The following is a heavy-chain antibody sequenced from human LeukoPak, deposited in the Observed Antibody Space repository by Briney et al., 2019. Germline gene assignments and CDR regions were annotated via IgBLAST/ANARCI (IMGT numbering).Heavy chain of an antibody. Sequence: GRSLXXXCXAXGFTFSSYGXHWVRQAPGKGLEGVAVIWXDGSNKYYADSVKGRFTISRDNSKNTLYLQMNSLRAEDTAVYYCAKGNYYGSGSYYPTYYFDYWGQGTLVTVSS. CDR3: AKGNYYGSGSYYPTYYFDY. J-gene: IGHJ4*02. V-gene: IGHV3-33*06. CDR2: IWXDGSNK. CDR1: GFTFSSYG. D-gene: IGHD3-10*01.